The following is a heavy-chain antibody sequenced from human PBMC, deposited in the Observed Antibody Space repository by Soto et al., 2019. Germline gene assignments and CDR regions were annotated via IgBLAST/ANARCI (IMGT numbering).Heavy chain of an antibody. CDR1: GGSISSSSYY. D-gene: IGHD3-3*01. Sequence: SETLSLTCTVSGGSISSSSYYWGWIRQPPGKGLEWIGSIYYSGSTYYNPSLKSRVTISVDTSKNQFSLKLSSVTAADTAVYYCARHRTYYDFWSGPNGSFDYWGQGTLVTVSS. J-gene: IGHJ4*02. CDR3: ARHRTYYDFWSGPNGSFDY. V-gene: IGHV4-39*01. CDR2: IYYSGST.